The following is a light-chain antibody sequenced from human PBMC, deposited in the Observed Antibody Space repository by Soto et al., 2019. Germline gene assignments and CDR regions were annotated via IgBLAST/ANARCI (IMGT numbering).Light chain of an antibody. CDR1: QSINRY. V-gene: IGKV1-39*01. J-gene: IGKJ2*01. CDR2: AAS. Sequence: DIQMTQSPSSLSASVGDRVTISCRASQSINRYLNWYQQKPGKAPKLLIYAASSLQSGVPSRFSGSGSGTDFTLTISSLQPEDFATYYCQQSSSAPRTFRQGTKLEIK. CDR3: QQSSSAPRT.